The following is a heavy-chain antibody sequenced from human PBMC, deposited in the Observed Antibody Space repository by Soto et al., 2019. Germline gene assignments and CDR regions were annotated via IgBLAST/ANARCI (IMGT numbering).Heavy chain of an antibody. V-gene: IGHV3-30*18. Sequence: QVQLVESGGGVVQPGRSLRLSCAASGFTFSSYGMHWVRQAPGKGLEWVAVISYDGSNKYYADSVKGGFTISRGNSRNTVYLQMNGLRAEGTAVDYCAKDYYVSGRKCFFDYWGQGTLVTVSS. J-gene: IGHJ4*02. CDR2: ISYDGSNK. CDR3: AKDYYVSGRKCFFDY. D-gene: IGHD3-10*01. CDR1: GFTFSSYG.